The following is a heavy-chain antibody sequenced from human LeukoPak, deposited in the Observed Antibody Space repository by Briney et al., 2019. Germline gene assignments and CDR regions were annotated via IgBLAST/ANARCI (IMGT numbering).Heavy chain of an antibody. Sequence: PGGSLRLSCAASGFTFSRYWMTWVRQAPGKGLEWVANIKQGGSEKYYVDSVKGRFTISRDNAKNSLYLQTNSLRVEDTAVYYCARGWDGSGYYSFDYWGQGTLVTVSS. CDR3: ARGWDGSGYYSFDY. CDR1: GFTFSRYW. J-gene: IGHJ4*02. CDR2: IKQGGSEK. V-gene: IGHV3-7*05. D-gene: IGHD3-22*01.